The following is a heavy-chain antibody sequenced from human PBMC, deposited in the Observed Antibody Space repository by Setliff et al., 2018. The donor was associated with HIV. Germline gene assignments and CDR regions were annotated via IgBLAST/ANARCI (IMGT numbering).Heavy chain of an antibody. J-gene: IGHJ3*01. CDR2: IYSGGST. CDR1: GGSIGGYY. Sequence: SETLSLTCTVSGGSIGGYYWSWIRQPPGTGLEWLGCIYSGGSTNYNPSLESRVTISLNTSKNQFSLRLTSVTAADTAVYYCARVRSYGSAYDAFDVWGPGTMVTVSS. V-gene: IGHV4-4*08. CDR3: ARVRSYGSAYDAFDV. D-gene: IGHD3-10*01.